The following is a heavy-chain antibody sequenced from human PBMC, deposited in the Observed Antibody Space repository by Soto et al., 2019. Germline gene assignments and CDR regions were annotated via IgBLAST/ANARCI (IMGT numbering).Heavy chain of an antibody. CDR3: ARECELELRDYYGMDV. V-gene: IGHV1-69*01. CDR1: GGTFSSYA. J-gene: IGHJ6*02. Sequence: QVQLVQSGAEVKKPGSSAKVSCKASGGTFSSYAISWVRQAPGQGLEWMGGIIPIFGTANYAQKFQGRVTITADESTSTAYMELSSLRSEDTAVYYCARECELELRDYYGMDVWGQGTTVTVSS. D-gene: IGHD1-7*01. CDR2: IIPIFGTA.